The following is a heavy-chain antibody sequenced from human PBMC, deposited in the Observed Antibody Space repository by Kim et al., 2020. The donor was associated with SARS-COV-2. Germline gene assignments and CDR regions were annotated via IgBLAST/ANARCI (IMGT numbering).Heavy chain of an antibody. CDR2: INHSGST. CDR1: GGSFSGYY. D-gene: IGHD3-10*01. V-gene: IGHV4-34*01. Sequence: SETLSLTCAVYGGSFSGYYWSWIRQPPGKGLEWIGEINHSGSTNYNPSLKSRVTISVDTSKNQFSLKLSSVTAADTAVYYCARLGGPRGTMVPKERLHGMDVWGQGTTVTVSS. J-gene: IGHJ6*02. CDR3: ARLGGPRGTMVPKERLHGMDV.